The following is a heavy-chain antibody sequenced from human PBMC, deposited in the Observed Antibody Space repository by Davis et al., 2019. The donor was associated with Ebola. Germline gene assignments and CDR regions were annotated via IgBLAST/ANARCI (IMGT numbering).Heavy chain of an antibody. CDR2: ISGSGGST. CDR3: AKDLTEKQQLVLRPPGSFDY. J-gene: IGHJ4*02. Sequence: GGSLRLSCTASGFIFRDYWMSWVRQAPGKGLEWVSAISGSGGSTYYADSVKGRFTISRDNSKNTLYLQMNSLRAEDTAVYYCAKDLTEKQQLVLRPPGSFDYWGQGTLVTVSS. D-gene: IGHD6-13*01. V-gene: IGHV3-23*01. CDR1: GFIFRDYW.